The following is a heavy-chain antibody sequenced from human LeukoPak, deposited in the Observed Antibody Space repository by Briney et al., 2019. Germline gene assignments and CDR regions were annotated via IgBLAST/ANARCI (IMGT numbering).Heavy chain of an antibody. CDR1: GDSVTSSY. J-gene: IGHJ4*02. V-gene: IGHV4-59*02. CDR3: ARVVFIVEGCDNH. Sequence: SETLSLTCTVSGDSVTSSYWTWIRQPPGKGLEWIGYVSSSGTTNYTPSLRSRLTMSVDTAKNDVSLNLTSVTAADTAVYYCARVVFIVEGCDNHWGGGDLVSVSS. CDR2: VSSSGTT. D-gene: IGHD2-2*02.